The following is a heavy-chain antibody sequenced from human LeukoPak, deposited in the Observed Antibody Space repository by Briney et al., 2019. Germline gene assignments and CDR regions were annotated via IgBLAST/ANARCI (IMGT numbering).Heavy chain of an antibody. D-gene: IGHD1-1*01. CDR3: ARVNINNWHSCDY. Sequence: PSETLSLTCTVSGGSISDYYWWGWVRQPPGKGLEWIGEIYHSGSPNYNPSLKSRVTISVDKSRNHFSLNLSSVTAADTAVYYCARVNINNWHSCDYWGQGTLVTVSS. CDR2: IYHSGSP. J-gene: IGHJ4*02. V-gene: IGHV4-4*02. CDR1: GGSISDYYW.